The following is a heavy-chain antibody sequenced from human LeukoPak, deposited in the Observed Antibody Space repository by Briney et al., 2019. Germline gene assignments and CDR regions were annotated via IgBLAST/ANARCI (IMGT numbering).Heavy chain of an antibody. D-gene: IGHD2-21*02. V-gene: IGHV3-21*01. CDR1: GFTFSSYS. CDR3: ARDLVVVTATLDYYGMDV. J-gene: IGHJ6*02. CDR2: ISSSSSYI. Sequence: GGSLRLSCAASGFTFSSYSMNWVRQAPGKGLEWVSSISSSSSYIYYADSVKGRFTISRDNAKNSLYPQMNSLRAEDTAVYYCARDLVVVTATLDYYGMDVWGQGTTVTVSS.